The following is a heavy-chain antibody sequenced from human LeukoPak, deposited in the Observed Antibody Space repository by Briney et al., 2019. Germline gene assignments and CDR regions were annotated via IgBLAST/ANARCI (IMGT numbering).Heavy chain of an antibody. J-gene: IGHJ4*02. Sequence: GGSLRLSCAASGFTFSSHWIHWVREVPGKGLVWVSRINGDGSVTDYADSVKGRFTISRDNSKNTLYLQMNSLRAEDTAVYYCAKDLVWGYSYGYDDYWGQGTLVTVSS. CDR1: GFTFSSHW. CDR2: INGDGSVT. D-gene: IGHD5-18*01. CDR3: AKDLVWGYSYGYDDY. V-gene: IGHV3-74*01.